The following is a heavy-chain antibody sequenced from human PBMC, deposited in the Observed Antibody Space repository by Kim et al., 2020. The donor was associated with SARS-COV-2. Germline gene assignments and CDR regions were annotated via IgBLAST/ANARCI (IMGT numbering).Heavy chain of an antibody. CDR3: ARGFGSGLYHFDY. Sequence: YADSVKGRFTISRNNSKNTLYLHMNSLRAEDTAIYFCARGFGSGLYHFDYWGQGTLVTVSS. J-gene: IGHJ4*02. D-gene: IGHD6-19*01. V-gene: IGHV3-23*01.